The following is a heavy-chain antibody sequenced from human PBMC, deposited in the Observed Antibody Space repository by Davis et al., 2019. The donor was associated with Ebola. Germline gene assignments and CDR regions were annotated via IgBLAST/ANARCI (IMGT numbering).Heavy chain of an antibody. V-gene: IGHV3-23*01. CDR3: AKYIVGTTRSFDY. CDR2: ISVSSDTT. J-gene: IGHJ4*02. CDR1: GCTFSDYV. Sequence: GESLKISCAASGCTFSDYVMNWVRQAPGKGLEWVSTISVSSDTTVYADSVKGRFTISRDNSKNTLYLQMNNLRDDDTAIYYCAKYIVGTTRSFDYWGQGTLVTVSS. D-gene: IGHD1-26*01.